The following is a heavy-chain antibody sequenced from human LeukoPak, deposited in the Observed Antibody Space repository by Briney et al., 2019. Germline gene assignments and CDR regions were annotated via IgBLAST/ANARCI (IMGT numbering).Heavy chain of an antibody. V-gene: IGHV1-2*02. Sequence: HWASVKVSCKASGYTFTGYHMHSLRQPPCRELEWMGWINPNSGDTNYAQKFQGRVAMTRDTSISTAYMELSRLRSDDTAVYYCARITITMVRVVINDYWGQGTLVTVSS. CDR1: GYTFTGYH. CDR2: INPNSGDT. CDR3: ARITITMVRVVINDY. D-gene: IGHD3-10*01. J-gene: IGHJ4*02.